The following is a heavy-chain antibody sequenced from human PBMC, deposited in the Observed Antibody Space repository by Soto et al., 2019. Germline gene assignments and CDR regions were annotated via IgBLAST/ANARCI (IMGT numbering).Heavy chain of an antibody. Sequence: ASVKVSCKVSGYTLTELSMHWVRQAPGKGLEWMGGFDPEDGETIYAQKFQGRVTMTEDTSTDTAYMELSSLRSEDTAVYYCATSRSGMTTVTQYYYGMDVWGQGTTFNVSS. CDR3: ATSRSGMTTVTQYYYGMDV. CDR1: GYTLTELS. CDR2: FDPEDGET. V-gene: IGHV1-24*01. J-gene: IGHJ6*01. D-gene: IGHD4-17*01.